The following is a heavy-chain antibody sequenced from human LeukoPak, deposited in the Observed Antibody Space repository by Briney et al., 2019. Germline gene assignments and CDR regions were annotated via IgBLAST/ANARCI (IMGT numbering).Heavy chain of an antibody. V-gene: IGHV3-21*01. CDR3: ARDPNHYYFDY. Sequence: PGGSLRLSCAASGFTFSSYSMNWVRQAPGKGLEWVSSISSSSSYIYYADSVKGRITISRDNAKNSLYLQMNSLRAEDTAVYYCARDPNHYYFDYWGQGTLVTVSS. D-gene: IGHD1-14*01. J-gene: IGHJ4*02. CDR1: GFTFSSYS. CDR2: ISSSSSYI.